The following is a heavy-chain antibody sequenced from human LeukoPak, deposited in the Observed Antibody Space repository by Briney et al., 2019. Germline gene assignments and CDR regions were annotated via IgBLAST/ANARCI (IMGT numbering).Heavy chain of an antibody. J-gene: IGHJ4*02. D-gene: IGHD6-19*01. CDR1: GFTFSSYS. CDR2: ISSSSSYI. CDR3: ARVADAVAGPIDY. Sequence: GGSLRLSCAASGFTFSSYSMNWVRQAPGKGLEWVSSISSSSSYIYYADSVKGRFTISRDNAKNSPYLQMNSLRAEDTAVYYCARVADAVAGPIDYWGQGTLVTVSS. V-gene: IGHV3-21*01.